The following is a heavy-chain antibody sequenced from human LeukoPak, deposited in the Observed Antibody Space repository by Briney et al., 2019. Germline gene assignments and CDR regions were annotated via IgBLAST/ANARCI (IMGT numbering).Heavy chain of an antibody. Sequence: SETLSLTCTVSGGSISGSTYYWGWIRQPPGKGLEWIGSIFYSGRTYYNPSLKSRVTMSVDTSRNQFSLKLSSVTAADTAVYYCARVGHYYDSGNYYNARGSFDYWGQGTLVTVSS. CDR3: ARVGHYYDSGNYYNARGSFDY. CDR2: IFYSGRT. CDR1: GGSISGSTYY. J-gene: IGHJ4*02. V-gene: IGHV4-39*07. D-gene: IGHD3-10*01.